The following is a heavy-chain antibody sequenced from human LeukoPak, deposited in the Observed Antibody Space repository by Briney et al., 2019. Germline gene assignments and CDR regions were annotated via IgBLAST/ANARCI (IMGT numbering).Heavy chain of an antibody. CDR1: GYTFTSYY. CDR3: ARHPSPQLHHFDY. J-gene: IGHJ4*02. V-gene: IGHV1-46*01. D-gene: IGHD2-2*01. Sequence: GASVKVSCKASGYTFTSYYMHWVRQAPGQGLEWMGIINPSGDSTSYEQRFQGRLTMTRDTSTNTVHMELSSLRSEDTAVYYCARHPSPQLHHFDYWGQGTLVTVSS. CDR2: INPSGDST.